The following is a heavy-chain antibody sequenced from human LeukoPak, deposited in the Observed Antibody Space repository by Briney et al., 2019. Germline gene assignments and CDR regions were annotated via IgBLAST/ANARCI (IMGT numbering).Heavy chain of an antibody. CDR3: ASLRSYSDAFDI. J-gene: IGHJ3*02. CDR2: IFPSDSDT. Sequence: GESLKISCKGSGYSFTSYWIGWVRQMPGKGLELMGMIFPSDSDTRYSPSFQGQVTISADKSISTAYLLWSSLKASDTAIYYCASLRSYSDAFDIWGQGTMVTVSS. D-gene: IGHD2-21*01. CDR1: GYSFTSYW. V-gene: IGHV5-51*01.